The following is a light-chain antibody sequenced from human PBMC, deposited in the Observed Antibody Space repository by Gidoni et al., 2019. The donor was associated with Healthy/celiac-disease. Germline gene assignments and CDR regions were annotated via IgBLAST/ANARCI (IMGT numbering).Light chain of an antibody. CDR2: GAS. J-gene: IGKJ2*01. Sequence: EIVMTQSPATLSVSPGKSATLSSRASQSVSSNLAWYQQKPGQAPRLLIDGASTRATGIPARFSGSGSGTEFTLTISRLQSEDFAVYYCQQYNNWPPYTFGQGTKLEIK. CDR1: QSVSSN. V-gene: IGKV3-15*01. CDR3: QQYNNWPPYT.